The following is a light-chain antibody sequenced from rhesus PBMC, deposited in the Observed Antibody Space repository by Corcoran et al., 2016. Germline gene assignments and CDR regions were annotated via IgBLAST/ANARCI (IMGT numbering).Light chain of an antibody. CDR3: RQYKSLPFT. V-gene: IGKV1-25*01. CDR1: QGISSY. J-gene: IGKJ3*01. Sequence: DIQMTQSPSSVSASVGDRVTITCRASQGISSYFAWYQQKAGKAPKLLIYYAATLQSGVPSRFRGSGSGTEFTLTISNLQPEDIATYYCRQYKSLPFTFGPGTKLEIK. CDR2: YAA.